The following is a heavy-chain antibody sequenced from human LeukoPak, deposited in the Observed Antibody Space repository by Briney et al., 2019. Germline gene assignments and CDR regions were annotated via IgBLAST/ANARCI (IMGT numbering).Heavy chain of an antibody. CDR3: ARDLAKGRYFDY. CDR1: GFTFNTYG. J-gene: IGHJ4*02. Sequence: PGGSLRLSCAASGFTFNTYGMHWVRQTPGKGLEWVAVIWFDGSKIYYTDSVKGRFTSSRDNSKNTLFLQMSSLRAEDSGVYYCARDLAKGRYFDYWGQGTLVTVSS. D-gene: IGHD1-26*01. CDR2: IWFDGSKI. V-gene: IGHV3-33*01.